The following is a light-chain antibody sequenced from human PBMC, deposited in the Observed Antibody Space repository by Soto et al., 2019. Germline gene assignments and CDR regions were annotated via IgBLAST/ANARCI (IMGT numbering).Light chain of an antibody. J-gene: IGLJ3*02. CDR1: MRDVGAYNL. CDR3: SPCTARSTLV. Sequence: QSALTQPASVPGSAGQSITISCSGTMRDVGAYNLVSWYQQHPGTAPKLIIYEVRNRPSGISSRFSGSRSGNTASLTISGLQPEEGGDYYCSPCTARSTLVFGGGTQLTVL. V-gene: IGLV2-14*01. CDR2: EVR.